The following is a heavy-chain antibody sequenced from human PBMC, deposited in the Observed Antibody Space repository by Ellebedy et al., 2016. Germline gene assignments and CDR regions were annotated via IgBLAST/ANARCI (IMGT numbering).Heavy chain of an antibody. CDR1: GFNFNTFF. V-gene: IGHV3-23*01. CDR3: RQGHYSAS. J-gene: IGHJ4*02. CDR2: ISADGDNT. Sequence: GESLKISXTASGFNFNTFFMSWVRQAPGKGLEWVSTISADGDNTRFADSVKGRFTVSRDNSRNTVYLRMNNLRVEDTARYYCRQGHYSASWGQGTLVTVSS.